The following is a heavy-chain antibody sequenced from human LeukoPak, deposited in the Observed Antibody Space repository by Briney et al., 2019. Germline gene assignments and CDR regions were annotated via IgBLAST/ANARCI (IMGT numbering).Heavy chain of an antibody. V-gene: IGHV3-30*02. CDR3: AKDPRDGYNYMYYYYYYMDV. CDR2: IRYDGSNK. D-gene: IGHD5-24*01. J-gene: IGHJ6*03. Sequence: GRSLRLSCAASGFTLSLYAMHWVRQAPGKGLEWVAFIRYDGSNKYYADSVKGRFTISRDNSKNTLYLQMNSLRAEDTAVYYCAKDPRDGYNYMYYYYYYMDVWGKGTTVTISS. CDR1: GFTLSLYA.